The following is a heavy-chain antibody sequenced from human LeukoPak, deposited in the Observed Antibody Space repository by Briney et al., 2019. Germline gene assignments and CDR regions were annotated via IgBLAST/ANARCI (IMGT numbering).Heavy chain of an antibody. CDR1: GFTFSSHA. D-gene: IGHD4-17*01. CDR2: LSGSGGTT. CDR3: AKGGSTSLVTTSRVVFGYYYYLDV. V-gene: IGHV3-23*01. J-gene: IGHJ6*03. Sequence: PGGSLRLSCAASGFTFSSHAMSWVRQAPGKGLEWVSSLSGSGGTTYHADSVKGRFSISRDNSKNTLYLQLNSLRAEDTAVYYCAKGGSTSLVTTSRVVFGYYYYLDVWGKGTPVTVSS.